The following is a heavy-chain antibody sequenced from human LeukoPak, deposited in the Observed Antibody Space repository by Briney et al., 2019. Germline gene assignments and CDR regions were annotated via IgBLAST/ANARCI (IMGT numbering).Heavy chain of an antibody. D-gene: IGHD3-10*01. Sequence: GGSLRLSCAASGFTFSSYWMSWVRQAPEKGLEWVDNINQDGGEKYYVDSVRGRFTISRDNANNSLSLQMNSLRAEDTAVYYCARGGYGSGSYGDYWGQGTLVTVSS. CDR1: GFTFSSYW. CDR2: INQDGGEK. CDR3: ARGGYGSGSYGDY. V-gene: IGHV3-7*03. J-gene: IGHJ4*02.